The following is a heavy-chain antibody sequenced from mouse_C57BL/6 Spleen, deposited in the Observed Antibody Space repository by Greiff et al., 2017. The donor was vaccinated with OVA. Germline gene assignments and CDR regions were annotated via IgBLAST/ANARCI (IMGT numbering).Heavy chain of an antibody. Sequence: QVQLQQSGPELVKPGASVKISCKASGYAFSSSWMNWVKQRPGKGLEWIGRIYPGDGDTNYNGKFKGKATLTADKSSSTAYMQLSSLTSEDSAVYFCASYYGNSYAMDYWGQGTSVTVSS. D-gene: IGHD2-10*01. CDR1: GYAFSSSW. CDR2: IYPGDGDT. J-gene: IGHJ4*01. V-gene: IGHV1-82*01. CDR3: ASYYGNSYAMDY.